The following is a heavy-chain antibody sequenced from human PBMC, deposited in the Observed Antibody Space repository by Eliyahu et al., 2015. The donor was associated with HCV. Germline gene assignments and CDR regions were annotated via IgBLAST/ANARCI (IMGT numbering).Heavy chain of an antibody. CDR3: ARSVDLVATIPNYYMDV. V-gene: IGHV3-33*01. J-gene: IGHJ6*03. Sequence: QVQLVESGGGVVQPGRSLRLSCAASGLTFXSYAMPWVRQAPGAGXEWVGGIWYDGRNKYYGDPVKGRFTISRDNSKNTLYLQMNSLRVEDTAVYYCARSVDLVATIPNYYMDVWGKGTTVTVSS. CDR2: IWYDGRNK. CDR1: GLTFXSYA. D-gene: IGHD5-12*01.